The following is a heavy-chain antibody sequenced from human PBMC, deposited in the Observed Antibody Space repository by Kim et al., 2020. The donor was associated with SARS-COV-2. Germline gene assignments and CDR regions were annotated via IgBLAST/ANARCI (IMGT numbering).Heavy chain of an antibody. J-gene: IGHJ4*02. V-gene: IGHV5-51*01. CDR1: GYSFTSYW. Sequence: GESLKISRKGSGYSFTSYWIGWVRQMPGKGLEWMGIIYPGDSDTRYSPSFQGQVTISADKSISTAYLQWSSLKASDTAMYYCARVYCSSTSCQYYFDYWGQGTLVTVSS. D-gene: IGHD2-2*01. CDR2: IYPGDSDT. CDR3: ARVYCSSTSCQYYFDY.